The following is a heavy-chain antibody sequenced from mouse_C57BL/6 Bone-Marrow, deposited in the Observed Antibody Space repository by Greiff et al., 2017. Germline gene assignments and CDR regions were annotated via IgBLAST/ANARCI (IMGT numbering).Heavy chain of an antibody. V-gene: IGHV1-55*01. CDR1: GYTFTSYW. Sequence: VQLQQPGAELVKPGASVKMSCKASGYTFTSYWITWVKQRPGQGLEWIGDIYPGSGSTKYNEKFKSKATLTVDTSSSTAYMQLSSLTSEDSAVYSCARGLYPYRYFDVWGTGTTVTVSA. J-gene: IGHJ1*03. CDR3: ARGLYPYRYFDV. CDR2: IYPGSGST. D-gene: IGHD2-12*01.